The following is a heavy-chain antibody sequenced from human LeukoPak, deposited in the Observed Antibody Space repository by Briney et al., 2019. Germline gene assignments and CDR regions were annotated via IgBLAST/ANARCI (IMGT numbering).Heavy chain of an antibody. CDR3: ARATYHCSGGSCYSGPLDY. D-gene: IGHD2-15*01. CDR1: GGSISSYY. Sequence: SETLSLTCTVSGGSISSYYWSWIRQPPGKGLEWIGYIYYSGSTNYNPSLKSRVTISVDTSKNQFSLKLSSVTAADTAVYYCARATYHCSGGSCYSGPLDYWGQGTLVTVSS. J-gene: IGHJ4*02. CDR2: IYYSGST. V-gene: IGHV4-59*12.